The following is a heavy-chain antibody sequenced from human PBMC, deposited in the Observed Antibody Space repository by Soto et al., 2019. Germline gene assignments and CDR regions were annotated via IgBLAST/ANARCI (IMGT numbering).Heavy chain of an antibody. CDR1: GYTFSSYD. J-gene: IGHJ3*02. Sequence: ASVKVSCKASGYTFSSYDINWVRQAPGQGLEWMGWMNPTSGNTGYAQKFQGRVSMTRDSSLSTAYLELSSLRPEDTAVYFCARLSTGCSEDCHDALDIWGQGTMVTVSS. CDR2: MNPTSGNT. D-gene: IGHD3-10*02. CDR3: ARLSTGCSEDCHDALDI. V-gene: IGHV1-8*01.